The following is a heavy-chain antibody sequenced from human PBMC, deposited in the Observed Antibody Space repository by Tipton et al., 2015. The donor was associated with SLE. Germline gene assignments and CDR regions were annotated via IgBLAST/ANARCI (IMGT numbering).Heavy chain of an antibody. CDR2: IYYSGST. D-gene: IGHD6-19*01. V-gene: IGHV4-39*07. Sequence: LRLSCTVSGGSISSSSYYWGWIRQPPGKGLEWIGSIYYSGSTYYNPSLKSRVTISVDTSKNQFSLKLSSVTAADTAVYYCASSTSGDSSPNAFDIWGQGTMITVSS. CDR1: GGSISSSSYY. J-gene: IGHJ3*02. CDR3: ASSTSGDSSPNAFDI.